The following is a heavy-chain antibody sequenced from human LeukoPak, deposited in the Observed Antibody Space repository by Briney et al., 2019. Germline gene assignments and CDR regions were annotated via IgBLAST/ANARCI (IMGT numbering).Heavy chain of an antibody. V-gene: IGHV1-69*04. CDR1: GGTFSSYA. CDR2: IIPILGIA. D-gene: IGHD1-26*01. CDR3: ARDSGATAYYYYGMDV. Sequence: GSSVKVSCKASGGTFSSYAISWVRQAPGQGLEWMGRIIPILGIANYAQKFQGRVTITADKSTSTAYMELSSLRSEDTAVYYCARDSGATAYYYYGMDVWGQGTTVTVSS. J-gene: IGHJ6*02.